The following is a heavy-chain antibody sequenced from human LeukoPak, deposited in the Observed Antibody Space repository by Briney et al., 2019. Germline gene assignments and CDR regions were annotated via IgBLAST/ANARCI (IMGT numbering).Heavy chain of an antibody. V-gene: IGHV7-4-1*02. J-gene: IGHJ6*02. CDR2: INTNTGNP. D-gene: IGHD1-26*01. CDR1: GYTFTSYA. Sequence: GASVKVSCKASGYTFTSYAMNWVRQAPGQGLEWMGWINTNTGNPTYAQGFTGRFVFSLDTSVSTAYLQISSLKAEDTAVYYCARDGNSESYYYYYGMDVWGQGTTVTVSS. CDR3: ARDGNSESYYYYYGMDV.